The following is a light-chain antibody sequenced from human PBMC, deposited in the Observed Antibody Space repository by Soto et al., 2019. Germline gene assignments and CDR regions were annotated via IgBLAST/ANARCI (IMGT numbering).Light chain of an antibody. J-gene: IGKJ1*01. V-gene: IGKV1-39*01. Sequence: DIQMTQSPSSLFASVGDRVTITCRASQSISSYLNWYQQKLGKAPKLLIYAASNLQSGVPSRFSGSGSMTDFTLTISSLQPEDFATYYCQQTYTTPRMFGHGTKV. CDR2: AAS. CDR1: QSISSY. CDR3: QQTYTTPRM.